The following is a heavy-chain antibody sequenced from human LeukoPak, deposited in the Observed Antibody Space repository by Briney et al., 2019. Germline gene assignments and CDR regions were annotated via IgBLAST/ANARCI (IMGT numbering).Heavy chain of an antibody. CDR2: ISSSSSYI. CDR3: ARGRRAPGSGWVYYFDY. V-gene: IGHV3-21*01. D-gene: IGHD6-19*01. Sequence: GSLRLSCAASGFTVSSNYMSWVRQAPGKGLEWVSSISSSSSYIYYADSVKGRFTISRDNAKNSLYLQMNSLRAEDTAVYYCARGRRAPGSGWVYYFDYWGQGTLVTVSS. CDR1: GFTVSSNY. J-gene: IGHJ4*02.